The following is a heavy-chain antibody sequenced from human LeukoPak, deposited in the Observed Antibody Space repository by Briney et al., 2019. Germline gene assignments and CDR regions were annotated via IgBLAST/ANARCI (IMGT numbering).Heavy chain of an antibody. D-gene: IGHD3-22*01. Sequence: ASVKVSCKASGYTFTGYYMHWVRQAPGQGLEWMGWINLNSSSTNIAQKYTGRVTMTRDTSIITAYRELSRLRSGDTAAYYCARAGRITMIVVANNWFVPWGQGTLVTVSS. CDR2: INLNSSST. V-gene: IGHV1-2*02. CDR1: GYTFTGYY. CDR3: ARAGRITMIVVANNWFVP. J-gene: IGHJ5*02.